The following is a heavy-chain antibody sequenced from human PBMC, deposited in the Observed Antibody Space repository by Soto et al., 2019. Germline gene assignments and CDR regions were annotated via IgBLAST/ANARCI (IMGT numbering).Heavy chain of an antibody. Sequence: PSETLSLTCTVSGGSIFSHYWGWIRQPPGKGLEYIGYIYYSGSTNYNTSLKSRVAISVDMSKKQISLKLSSVTTADTATYFCARLQLVQKVIDYWGQGTLVTVSS. V-gene: IGHV4-59*11. D-gene: IGHD1-1*01. J-gene: IGHJ4*02. CDR3: ARLQLVQKVIDY. CDR2: IYYSGST. CDR1: GGSIFSHY.